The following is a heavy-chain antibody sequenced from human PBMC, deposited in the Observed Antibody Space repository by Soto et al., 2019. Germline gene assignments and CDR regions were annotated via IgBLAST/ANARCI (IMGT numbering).Heavy chain of an antibody. CDR1: GGSFRGYY. Sequence: PSGPLSLTLVVFGGSFRGYYWSWIRKSPGKGLEWIGGINHRGRTNYTPSLASRATMSVDTSKIQCSRMLPSVTAAYTAAYYCAREGFCTRKTCRVGNGFDAWGQGTPVTVSS. CDR3: AREGFCTRKTCRVGNGFDA. V-gene: IGHV4-34*01. D-gene: IGHD2-8*01. CDR2: INHRGRT. J-gene: IGHJ5*02.